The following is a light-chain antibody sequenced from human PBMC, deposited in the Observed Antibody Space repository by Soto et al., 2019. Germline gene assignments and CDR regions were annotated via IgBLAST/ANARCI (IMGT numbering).Light chain of an antibody. J-gene: IGKJ5*01. CDR2: AAS. Sequence: DIQMTQAPSSMSASLGDRVSITCRSSEDISTWLAWYQHKPGKAPKLLIYAASSLQSGVPSRFSGSGSGTDFTLTISSLQPEDFATYYCQHADSFPLITFGQGTRLEI. CDR1: EDISTW. V-gene: IGKV1-12*01. CDR3: QHADSFPLIT.